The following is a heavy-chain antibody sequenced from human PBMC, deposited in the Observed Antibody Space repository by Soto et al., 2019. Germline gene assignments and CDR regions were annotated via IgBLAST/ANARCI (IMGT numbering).Heavy chain of an antibody. CDR2: ITGSSTM. V-gene: IGHV3-48*02. CDR1: GFTFSNYA. D-gene: IGHD3-16*01. Sequence: PGGSLRLSCAASGFTFSNYAMNWVRQAPGKGLEWVSYITGSSTMYYADSVKGRFTISRDNAKNSLFLQMNSLRDEDTAVYYCTRGGGVLINYGLDVWGQGTTVTVSS. J-gene: IGHJ6*02. CDR3: TRGGGVLINYGLDV.